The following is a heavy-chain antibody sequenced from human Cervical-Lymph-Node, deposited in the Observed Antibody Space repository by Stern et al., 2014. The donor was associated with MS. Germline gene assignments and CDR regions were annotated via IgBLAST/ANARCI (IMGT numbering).Heavy chain of an antibody. CDR1: GGSISSGSYY. J-gene: IGHJ6*02. CDR3: ARDGGYSYGDGYYYYGMDV. D-gene: IGHD5-18*01. CDR2: IYTSGST. Sequence: QLQLQESGPGLVKPSQTLSLTCTVSGGSISSGSYYWSWIRQPAGKGLEWIGRIYTSGSTNYNPSLTSRVTLSVDTAKNQLSLKRSFVTAADTAVYYCARDGGYSYGDGYYYYGMDVWGQGTTVTVSS. V-gene: IGHV4-61*02.